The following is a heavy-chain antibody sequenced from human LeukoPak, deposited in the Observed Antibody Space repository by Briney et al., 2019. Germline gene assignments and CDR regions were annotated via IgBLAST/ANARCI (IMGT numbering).Heavy chain of an antibody. CDR1: GFTFDDYT. Sequence: GRSLRLSCAASGFTFDDYTMHRVRQAPGKGLEWGSRISWDGVVPHYAESVQGRFTISRDKSKNSLYLQMNSLRPEDTAFYYCAKDLSGGSYYGPFDDWGQGTLVTVSS. CDR3: AKDLSGGSYYGPFDD. D-gene: IGHD1-26*01. CDR2: ISWDGVVP. J-gene: IGHJ4*02. V-gene: IGHV3-43*01.